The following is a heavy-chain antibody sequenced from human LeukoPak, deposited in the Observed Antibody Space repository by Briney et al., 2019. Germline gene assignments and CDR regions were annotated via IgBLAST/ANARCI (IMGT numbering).Heavy chain of an antibody. CDR1: GFTFDDYG. D-gene: IGHD6-13*01. J-gene: IGHJ4*02. Sequence: QPGRSLRLSCAASGFTFDDYGMSWVRQAPGKGLEWVSDINWNGGSTGYADSVKGRFTISRDKAKNSLYLQMNSLRAEDTALYYCARTQAAAGGYWGQGTPVTVSS. CDR2: INWNGGST. V-gene: IGHV3-20*04. CDR3: ARTQAAAGGY.